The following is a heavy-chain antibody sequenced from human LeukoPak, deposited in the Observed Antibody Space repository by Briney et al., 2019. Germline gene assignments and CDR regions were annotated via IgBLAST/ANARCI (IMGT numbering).Heavy chain of an antibody. CDR1: GFTFSSYA. V-gene: IGHV3-30-3*01. Sequence: HPGGSLRLSCAASGFTFSSYAMHWVRQAPGKGLEWVAVISYDGSNKYYADSVKGRFTISRDNSKNTLYVQMNSLRTEDTAVYYCAKDLGYCSSTSCYTPDYWGQGTLVTVSS. CDR3: AKDLGYCSSTSCYTPDY. D-gene: IGHD2-2*02. CDR2: ISYDGSNK. J-gene: IGHJ4*02.